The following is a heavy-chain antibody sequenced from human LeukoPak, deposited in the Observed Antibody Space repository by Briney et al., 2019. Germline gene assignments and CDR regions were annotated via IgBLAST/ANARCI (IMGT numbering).Heavy chain of an antibody. J-gene: IGHJ4*02. V-gene: IGHV3-30*02. CDR3: AKAGARIGQHYFDS. Sequence: GGSLRLSCAASGYTFSSYGMHWVRQAPGKGLEWVAFIRYDGSNKYYADSVKGRFTISRDNSKNTLYLHVNSLRAEDTAVYYCAKAGARIGQHYFDSWGQGTLVTVSS. CDR1: GYTFSSYG. D-gene: IGHD3-22*01. CDR2: IRYDGSNK.